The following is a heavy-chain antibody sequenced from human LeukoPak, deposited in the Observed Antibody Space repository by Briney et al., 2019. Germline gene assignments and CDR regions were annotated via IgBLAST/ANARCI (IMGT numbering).Heavy chain of an antibody. J-gene: IGHJ4*02. Sequence: GGSLRLSCAASGFTFSSYGMHWVRQAPGKGLEWVAVISYDGSNKYYADSVKGRFTISRDNSKNTLYLQMNSLRAEDTAVYYCARAPMVRANVVDYWGQGTLVTVSS. V-gene: IGHV3-30*03. CDR3: ARAPMVRANVVDY. CDR1: GFTFSSYG. CDR2: ISYDGSNK. D-gene: IGHD4/OR15-4a*01.